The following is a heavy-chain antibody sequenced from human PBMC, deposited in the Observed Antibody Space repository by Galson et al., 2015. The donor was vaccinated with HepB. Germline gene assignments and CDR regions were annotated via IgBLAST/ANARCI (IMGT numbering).Heavy chain of an antibody. J-gene: IGHJ4*02. D-gene: IGHD3-9*01. CDR1: GYTFTSYG. Sequence: SVKVSCKASGYTFTSYGITWVRQAPGQGLEWMGWISGYNGHTKYAQKVQGRVTMTTDTSTSTAYMELRSLRSDDTAVYYCARDTSYVDSLLCYWGQGTLVTVSS. V-gene: IGHV1-18*01. CDR2: ISGYNGHT. CDR3: ARDTSYVDSLLCY.